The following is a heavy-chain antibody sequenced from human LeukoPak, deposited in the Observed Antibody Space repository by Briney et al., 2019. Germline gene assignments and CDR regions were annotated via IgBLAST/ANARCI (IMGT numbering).Heavy chain of an antibody. CDR1: GFTFSSYG. CDR2: ISYDGSNK. Sequence: PGGSLRPSCAASGFTFSSYGMHWVRQAPGKGLEWAAVISYDGSNKYYADSVKGRFTISRDNSKNTLYLQMNSLRAEDTAVYYCAVSGEDDAFDIWGQGTVVTVSS. J-gene: IGHJ3*02. D-gene: IGHD3-10*02. V-gene: IGHV3-30*03. CDR3: AVSGEDDAFDI.